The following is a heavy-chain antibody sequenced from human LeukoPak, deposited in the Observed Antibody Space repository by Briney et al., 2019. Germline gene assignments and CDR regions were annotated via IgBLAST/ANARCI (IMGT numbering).Heavy chain of an antibody. CDR3: ARDHYDFWSGYYDYFDY. Sequence: PGGSLRLSCAASGFTFSSYWMSWVRQAPGKGLEWVANIKQDGSEKYYVDSVKGRFTISRDNAKNSLYLQMNSLRAEDTAVYYCARDHYDFWSGYYDYFDYWGQGTLVTVSS. J-gene: IGHJ4*02. D-gene: IGHD3-3*01. V-gene: IGHV3-7*03. CDR1: GFTFSSYW. CDR2: IKQDGSEK.